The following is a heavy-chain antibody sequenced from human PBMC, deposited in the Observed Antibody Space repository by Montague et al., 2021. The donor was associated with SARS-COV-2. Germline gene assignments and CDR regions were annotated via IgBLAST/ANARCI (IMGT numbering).Heavy chain of an antibody. Sequence: SETLSLTCTVSGGSISSSSYYWGWIRQPPGKGLEWIGSIYYSGRTYYNPSLKSRVTISVDTSKNQFSLKLSSVTAADTAVYYCARLGDILTGYYSSFDPWGQGTLVTVSS. D-gene: IGHD3-9*01. CDR2: IYYSGRT. CDR1: GGSISSSSYY. V-gene: IGHV4-39*01. CDR3: ARLGDILTGYYSSFDP. J-gene: IGHJ5*02.